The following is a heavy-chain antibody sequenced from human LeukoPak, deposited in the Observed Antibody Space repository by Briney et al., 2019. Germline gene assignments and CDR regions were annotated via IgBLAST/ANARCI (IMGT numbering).Heavy chain of an antibody. V-gene: IGHV1-18*01. J-gene: IGHJ4*02. CDR2: INGYNGNT. CDR1: GYTFTSYG. Sequence: ASVKVSCKASGYTFTSYGITWVRQAPGQGLEWMGWINGYNGNTAYAQNLQDRVTMTTDTSTSTAYMELRSLRSDDTAVYYCARGVDPAMIFLNWAGTFDSWGQGTLVTVSS. D-gene: IGHD5-18*01. CDR3: ARGVDPAMIFLNWAGTFDS.